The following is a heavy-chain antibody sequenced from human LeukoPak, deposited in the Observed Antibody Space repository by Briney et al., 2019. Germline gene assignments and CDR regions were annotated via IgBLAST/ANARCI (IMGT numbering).Heavy chain of an antibody. Sequence: GESLKISCKGSGCSFTSYWISWVRQMPGKGLEWMGRIDPSDSYTNYSPSFQGHVTISADKSISTAYLQWSSLKASDTAMYYCARHDIVVVPAAIDAFDIWGQGTMVTVSS. CDR1: GCSFTSYW. CDR3: ARHDIVVVPAAIDAFDI. J-gene: IGHJ3*02. V-gene: IGHV5-10-1*01. D-gene: IGHD2-2*01. CDR2: IDPSDSYT.